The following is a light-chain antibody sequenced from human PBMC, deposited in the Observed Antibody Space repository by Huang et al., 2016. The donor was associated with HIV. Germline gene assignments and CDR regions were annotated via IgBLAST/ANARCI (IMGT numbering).Light chain of an antibody. Sequence: DIQMTQSPSSLSASVGDRVTITCRASQNINSDLNWYQNKPGKDPKVLIYGASILQSGVPERFSGSGSGTDFTLTISSLQPDDFASYYCQQGDNIPPTFGQGTRV. V-gene: IGKV1-39*01. CDR2: GAS. CDR3: QQGDNIPPT. J-gene: IGKJ1*01. CDR1: QNINSD.